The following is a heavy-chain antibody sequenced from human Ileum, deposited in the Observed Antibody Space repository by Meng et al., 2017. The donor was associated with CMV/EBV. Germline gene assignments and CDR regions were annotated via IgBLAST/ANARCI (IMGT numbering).Heavy chain of an antibody. V-gene: IGHV2-5*02. CDR2: IYWDDDK. D-gene: IGHD6-19*01. CDR3: AYRRGGGSGWNWFGP. Sequence: IPFKCPGPPLGKPTQTPPRAATFSWFSPSTDGAGVGWIRRPPGKALEWLALIYWDDDKDYSPSLKSRLTVMRDASKNQAVLIMTDMGPMDTATYYCAYRRGGGSGWNWFGPWGQGTLVTVSS. CDR1: WFSPSTDGAG. J-gene: IGHJ5*02.